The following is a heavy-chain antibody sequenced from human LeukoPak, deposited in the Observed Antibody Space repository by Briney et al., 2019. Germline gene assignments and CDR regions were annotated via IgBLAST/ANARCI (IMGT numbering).Heavy chain of an antibody. D-gene: IGHD6-13*01. V-gene: IGHV1-24*01. CDR2: FDPEDGET. J-gene: IGHJ1*01. CDR3: ATDPRQLATFQH. Sequence: ASVKVSCKVSGYTLTELSMHWVRQAPGKGLEWMGGFDPEDGETIYAQKFQGRVTMTEDTSTDTAYMELSSLTSEDTAVYYCATDPRQLATFQHWGQGTLVTVSS. CDR1: GYTLTELS.